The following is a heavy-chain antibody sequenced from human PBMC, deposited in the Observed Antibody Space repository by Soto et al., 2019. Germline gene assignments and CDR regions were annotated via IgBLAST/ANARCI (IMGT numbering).Heavy chain of an antibody. J-gene: IGHJ4*02. Sequence: SVKVSCKASGYPFPNYGIHWVRQAPGQGLEWVGWINAGEGNTRYSHKFKGRVTITSEQSASTACMELSSLKSADTAVYYCARVLRGLTIFGVAHLGDYWGQGTLVTVSS. CDR1: GYPFPNYG. D-gene: IGHD3-3*01. V-gene: IGHV1-3*01. CDR3: ARVLRGLTIFGVAHLGDY. CDR2: INAGEGNT.